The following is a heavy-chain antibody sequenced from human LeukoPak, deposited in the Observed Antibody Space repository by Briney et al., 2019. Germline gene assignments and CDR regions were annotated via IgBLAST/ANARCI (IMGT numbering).Heavy chain of an antibody. J-gene: IGHJ4*02. V-gene: IGHV4-61*02. D-gene: IGHD3-16*01. CDR2: IYTSGST. Sequence: PSETLSLTCTVSGGSISSGSYYWSWIRQPAGKGLEWIGRIYTSGSTNYNPSLKSRVTISVDTSKNQFSLKLSSVTAADTVVYYCARDPGRRYGGAYYFDYWGQGTLVTVSS. CDR3: ARDPGRRYGGAYYFDY. CDR1: GGSISSGSYY.